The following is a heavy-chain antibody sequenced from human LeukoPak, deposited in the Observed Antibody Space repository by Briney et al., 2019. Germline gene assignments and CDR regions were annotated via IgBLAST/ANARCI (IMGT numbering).Heavy chain of an antibody. D-gene: IGHD2-2*01. CDR1: GGSISSSSYY. Sequence: PSETLSPTCTVSGGSISSSSYYWGWIRQPPGKGLEWIGSIYYSGSTYYNPSLKSRVTISVDTSKNQFSLKLSSVTAADTAVYYCARQLGYYSSTSCYADKVDYWGQGTLVTVSS. J-gene: IGHJ4*02. CDR2: IYYSGST. CDR3: ARQLGYYSSTSCYADKVDY. V-gene: IGHV4-39*01.